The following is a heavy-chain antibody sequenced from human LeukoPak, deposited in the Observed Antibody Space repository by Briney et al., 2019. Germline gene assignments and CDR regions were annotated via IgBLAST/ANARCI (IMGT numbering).Heavy chain of an antibody. Sequence: SETLSLTCTVSGYSISSGYYWGWIRQPPGKGLEWIGSIYHSGSTYYNPSLKSRVTISVDTSKNQFSLKLSSVTAADTAVYYCARERRGQFDYWGQGTLVTVSS. D-gene: IGHD3-10*01. CDR1: GYSISSGYY. V-gene: IGHV4-38-2*02. CDR2: IYHSGST. CDR3: ARERRGQFDY. J-gene: IGHJ4*02.